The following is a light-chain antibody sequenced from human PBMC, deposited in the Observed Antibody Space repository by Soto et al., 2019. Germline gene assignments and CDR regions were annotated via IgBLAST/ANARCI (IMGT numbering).Light chain of an antibody. CDR3: QQYYHWPRT. Sequence: ERVVTQSPATLSMSPGERATLSCRASQSVASNLAWYQQKPGQAPRLLIYAASSRATGIPARFSGSGSGTDFNLTITGLQSEDFAVYYCQQYYHWPRTFGQGTKVDIK. CDR1: QSVASN. CDR2: AAS. J-gene: IGKJ1*01. V-gene: IGKV3-15*01.